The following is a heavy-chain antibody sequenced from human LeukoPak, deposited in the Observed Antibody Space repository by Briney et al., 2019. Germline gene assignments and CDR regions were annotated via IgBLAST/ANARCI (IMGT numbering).Heavy chain of an antibody. CDR3: ATGRYSRSVDD. V-gene: IGHV4-38-2*01. Sequence: PSETLSLTCAVSGYSLSSGFYCGWVRQPPGKGLEWIGNMYHTGTIYYNPSLRSRLTISEDTSKSHFSLTVDSVTAADTAVYYCATGRYSRSVDDWGAESLVTVSS. CDR2: MYHTGTI. J-gene: IGHJ4*02. CDR1: GYSLSSGFY. D-gene: IGHD1-26*01.